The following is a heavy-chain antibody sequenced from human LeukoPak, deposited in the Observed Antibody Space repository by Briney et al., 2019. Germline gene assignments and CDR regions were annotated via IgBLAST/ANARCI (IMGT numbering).Heavy chain of an antibody. CDR1: GFTFSSYW. V-gene: IGHV3-7*01. D-gene: IGHD6-19*01. CDR2: IKQDGSEK. CDR3: ARDTVAATHYYYYGMDV. J-gene: IGHJ6*02. Sequence: GGSLRLSCAASGFTFSSYWMSWVRQAPGKGLEWVANIKQDGSEKYYVDSVKGRFTISRDNAKNSLYLQTNSLRAEDTAVYYCARDTVAATHYYYYGMDVWGQGTTVTVSS.